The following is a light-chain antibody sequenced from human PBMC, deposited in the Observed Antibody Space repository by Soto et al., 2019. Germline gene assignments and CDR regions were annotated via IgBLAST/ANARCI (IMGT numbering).Light chain of an antibody. CDR1: SSDVGSYNL. J-gene: IGLJ1*01. V-gene: IGLV2-23*02. CDR3: CSYAGSSTFV. CDR2: EVS. Sequence: QSALTQPASVSGSPGQSITISCTGTSSDVGSYNLVSWYQQHAGKAPKVMIYEVSKRPSGVSNRISGSKSGNTASLTISGLQAEDEADYSCCSYAGSSTFVFGTGTKLTVL.